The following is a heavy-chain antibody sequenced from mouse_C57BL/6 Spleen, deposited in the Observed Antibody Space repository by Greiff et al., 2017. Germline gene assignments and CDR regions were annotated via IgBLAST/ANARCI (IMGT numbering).Heavy chain of an antibody. D-gene: IGHD1-1*01. CDR2: IYPGDGDT. Sequence: QVQLQQSGAELVKPGASVKISCKASGYAFSSYWMNWVKQRPGKGLEWIGQIYPGDGDTNYNGKFTGKATLTADKSSSPAYMQLGSLTSEDSAVYLCARACGRSYYFDYWGQGTTLTVSS. J-gene: IGHJ2*01. CDR1: GYAFSSYW. CDR3: ARACGRSYYFDY. V-gene: IGHV1-80*01.